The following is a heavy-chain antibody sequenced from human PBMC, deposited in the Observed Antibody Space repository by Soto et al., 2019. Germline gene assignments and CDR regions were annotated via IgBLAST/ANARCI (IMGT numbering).Heavy chain of an antibody. CDR3: ARLRRVVVAANTNWFDP. D-gene: IGHD2-15*01. CDR2: ISAYNGNT. J-gene: IGHJ5*02. CDR1: GYTFTSYG. Sequence: ASVKVSCKASGYTFTSYGISWVRQAPGQGLEWMGWISAYNGNTNYAQKLQGRVTMTTDTPTSTAYMELRSLRSDDTAVYYCARLRRVVVAANTNWFDPWGQGTLVTVSS. V-gene: IGHV1-18*01.